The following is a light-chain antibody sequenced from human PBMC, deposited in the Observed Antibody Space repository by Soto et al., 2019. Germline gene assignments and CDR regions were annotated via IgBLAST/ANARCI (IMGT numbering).Light chain of an antibody. CDR1: QSVSSN. V-gene: IGKV3-15*01. CDR2: GAS. Sequence: EIVMTQSPATLSVSPGERATLSCRASQSVSSNLAWYQQKPGQAPRLLIYGASTTATGIPARFSGSGSGTEFTLTISSLQSEDFAVYYCQQYGTWWTFGQGTKVEIK. J-gene: IGKJ1*01. CDR3: QQYGTWWT.